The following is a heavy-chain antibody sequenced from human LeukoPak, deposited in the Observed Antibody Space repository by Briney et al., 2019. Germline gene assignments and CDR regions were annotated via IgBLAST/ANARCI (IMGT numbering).Heavy chain of an antibody. J-gene: IGHJ2*01. V-gene: IGHV3-11*04. CDR2: ISSSGSTI. CDR1: GGSISSGDYY. CDR3: SRVFEL. Sequence: LSLTCTVSGGSISSGDYYWSWLRQPPGKGLEWVSYISSSGSTIYYAGSVKGRFTISRDNAKNSMLLQMSSLRAADTALYYCSRVFELWGRGTLVTVSS.